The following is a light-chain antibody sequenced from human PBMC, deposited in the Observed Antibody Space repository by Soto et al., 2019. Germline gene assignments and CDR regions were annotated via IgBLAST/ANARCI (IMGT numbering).Light chain of an antibody. CDR3: QQYYNWPQLT. J-gene: IGKJ4*01. CDR2: GAY. Sequence: IVLTQSPATLSVSPGETVTLSCRVSQSVSSSLAWYQQKPGQAPRLLISGAYTRATGIPARFSGSGSGTEFTLTISGLQSEDFAVYYCQQYYNWPQLTFGGGTKV. V-gene: IGKV3-15*01. CDR1: QSVSSS.